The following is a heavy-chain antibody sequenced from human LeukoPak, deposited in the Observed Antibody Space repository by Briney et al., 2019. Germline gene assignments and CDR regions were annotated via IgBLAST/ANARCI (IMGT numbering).Heavy chain of an antibody. Sequence: GESLRLSCAASGFTFSTYTMSWVRHTPGKGLEEVSSINNGGGSTFYADSVKGRFTISRDNSKDTLYLQMNSLRAEDTAVYYCAKGRSGSYYFDYWGQGTLVTVSS. J-gene: IGHJ4*02. V-gene: IGHV3-23*01. CDR1: GFTFSTYT. CDR2: INNGGGST. D-gene: IGHD1-26*01. CDR3: AKGRSGSYYFDY.